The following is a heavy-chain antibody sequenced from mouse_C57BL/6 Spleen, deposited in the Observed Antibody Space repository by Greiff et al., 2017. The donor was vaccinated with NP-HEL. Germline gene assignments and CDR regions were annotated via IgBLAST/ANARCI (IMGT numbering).Heavy chain of an antibody. CDR1: GYTFTSYW. J-gene: IGHJ3*01. CDR2: IDPNRGGT. CDR3: AREDYYGSSYPFAY. D-gene: IGHD1-1*01. V-gene: IGHV1-72*01. Sequence: QSCKASGYTFTSYWMHWVKQRPGRGLEWIGRIDPNRGGTKYNEKFKSKATLTVDKPSSTAYMQLSSLTSEDSAVYYCAREDYYGSSYPFAYWGQGTLVTVSA.